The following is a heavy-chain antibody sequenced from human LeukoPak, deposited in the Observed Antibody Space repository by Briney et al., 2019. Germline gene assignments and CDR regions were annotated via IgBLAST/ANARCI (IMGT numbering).Heavy chain of an antibody. CDR3: ATLTSGSSWYRRVVVARTVVDY. Sequence: GASVKVSCKVSGYTLTELSMHWVRQAPGKGLEWMGGFDPEDGETIYAQKFQGRVTMTEDTSTDTAYMELSSLRSEDTAVYYCATLTSGSSWYRRVVVARTVVDYWGQGTLVTVSS. J-gene: IGHJ4*02. V-gene: IGHV1-24*01. D-gene: IGHD6-13*01. CDR1: GYTLTELS. CDR2: FDPEDGET.